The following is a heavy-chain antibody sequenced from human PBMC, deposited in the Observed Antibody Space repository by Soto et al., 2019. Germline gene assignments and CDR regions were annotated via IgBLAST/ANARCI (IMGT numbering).Heavy chain of an antibody. CDR2: IIPFFKAT. CDR1: GGTFSSHA. D-gene: IGHD3-16*01. Sequence: SVKVTCKASGGTFSSHAISWERQAPGQGLEWMGGIIPFFKATNYAQKFQGRVTITADDSTSTAYMDLYSLRSEDTAVYYCARDVPLNYYDGTFSYYAMDVWGQGTTATVSS. CDR3: ARDVPLNYYDGTFSYYAMDV. V-gene: IGHV1-69*13. J-gene: IGHJ6*02.